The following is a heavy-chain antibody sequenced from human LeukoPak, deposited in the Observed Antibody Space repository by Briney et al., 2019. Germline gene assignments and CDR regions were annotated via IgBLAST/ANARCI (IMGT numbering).Heavy chain of an antibody. CDR1: GYTFTSYY. Sequence: ASVKVSCKASGYTFTSYYMHWVRQAPGQGLEWMGIINPSGGSTSYAQKFQGRVTMTRDTSTSTAYMELSSLRSEDTAVYYCAIHVDTAMDSPAFDYWGQGTLVTVSS. J-gene: IGHJ4*02. CDR3: AIHVDTAMDSPAFDY. CDR2: INPSGGST. D-gene: IGHD5-18*01. V-gene: IGHV1-46*01.